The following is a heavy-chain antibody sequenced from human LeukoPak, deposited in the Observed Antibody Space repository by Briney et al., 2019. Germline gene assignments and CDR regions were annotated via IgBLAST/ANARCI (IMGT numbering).Heavy chain of an antibody. J-gene: IGHJ4*02. CDR1: GFTFSSYW. Sequence: PGGSLRLSCAASGFTFSSYWMHWVRQAPGKGLEWVAVISYDGSNKYYADSVKGRFTISRDNSKNTLYLQMNSLRAEDTAVYYCARTLLRFLEWVPVDYWGQGTLVTVSS. CDR3: ARTLLRFLEWVPVDY. D-gene: IGHD3-3*01. CDR2: ISYDGSNK. V-gene: IGHV3-30-3*01.